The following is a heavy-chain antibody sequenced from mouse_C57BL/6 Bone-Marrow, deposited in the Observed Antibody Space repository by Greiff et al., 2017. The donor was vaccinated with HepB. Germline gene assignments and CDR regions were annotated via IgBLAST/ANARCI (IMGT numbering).Heavy chain of an antibody. CDR2: ISSGGDYI. J-gene: IGHJ4*01. CDR1: GFTFSSYA. D-gene: IGHD1-1*01. V-gene: IGHV5-9-1*02. CDR3: TRGVITTVVEPHYAMDY. Sequence: EVQLQESGEGLVKPGGSLKLSCAASGFTFSSYAMSWVRQTPEKRLEWVAYISSGGDYIYYADTVKGRFTISRDNARNTLYLQMSSLKSEDTAMYYCTRGVITTVVEPHYAMDYWGQGTSVTVSS.